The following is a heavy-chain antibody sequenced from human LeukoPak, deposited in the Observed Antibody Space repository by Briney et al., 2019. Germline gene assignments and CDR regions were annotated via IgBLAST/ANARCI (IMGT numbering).Heavy chain of an antibody. J-gene: IGHJ4*02. D-gene: IGHD1-26*01. CDR2: IRSKAYGGTT. CDR1: GFTFGDYA. CDR3: TSGSYGYYFDY. V-gene: IGHV3-49*04. Sequence: GGSLRLSCTASGFTFGDYAMSWVRQAPGKGLEWVGFIRSKAYGGTTEYAASVKGRFTISRDDSKGIAYLQMNSLKTEDTAVYYCTSGSYGYYFDYWGQGTLVTVSS.